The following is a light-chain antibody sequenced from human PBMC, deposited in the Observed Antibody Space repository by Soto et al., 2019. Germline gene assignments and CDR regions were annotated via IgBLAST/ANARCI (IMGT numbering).Light chain of an antibody. V-gene: IGLV2-14*01. J-gene: IGLJ1*01. CDR2: EVS. CDR3: TSYTGSTTLV. CDR1: SSDVGGYNY. Sequence: QSVLTQPASVSGSPGQSITISCTGTSSDVGGYNYVSWYQQHPGKAPKLMIYEVSNRPSGVSTRFSGSKSGNTASLTISGLQAEDEADYYCTSYTGSTTLVFGTGTNVTAL.